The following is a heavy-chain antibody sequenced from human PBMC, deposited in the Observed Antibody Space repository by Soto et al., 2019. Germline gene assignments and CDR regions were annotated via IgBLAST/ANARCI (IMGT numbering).Heavy chain of an antibody. V-gene: IGHV3-15*01. Sequence: GGSLRLSCAASGFTFSNAWMSWVRQAPGKGLEWVGRIKSKTDGGTTDYAAPVKGRFTISRDDSKNTLYLQMNSLKTEDTAVYYCTTGYCTNGVCFYYYYYYMDVWGKGTTVTVSS. CDR1: GFTFSNAW. J-gene: IGHJ6*03. D-gene: IGHD2-8*01. CDR2: IKSKTDGGTT. CDR3: TTGYCTNGVCFYYYYYYMDV.